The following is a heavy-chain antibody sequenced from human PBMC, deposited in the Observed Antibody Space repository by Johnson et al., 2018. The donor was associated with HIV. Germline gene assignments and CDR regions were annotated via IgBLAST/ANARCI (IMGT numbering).Heavy chain of an antibody. Sequence: VQLVESGGGLVQPGGSLRLSCAASGFTFNNYWMSWVRQARGKGLEWVATIKGDGSGQDYVDSVEGRFTISRDNAKNSLYLQMNSLRAEDTAVYYCATYSSSWYKGGDNVRGLLGLRWAMWG. D-gene: IGHD6-13*01. CDR3: ATYSSSWYKGGDNVRGLLGLRWAM. V-gene: IGHV3-7*01. CDR2: IKGDGSGQ. J-gene: IGHJ1*01. CDR1: GFTFNNYW.